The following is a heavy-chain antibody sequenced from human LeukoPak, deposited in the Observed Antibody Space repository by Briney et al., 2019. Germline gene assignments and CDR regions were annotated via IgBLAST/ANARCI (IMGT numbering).Heavy chain of an antibody. CDR2: INPNSGDT. CDR3: AGRPDSSGYYRGFDY. D-gene: IGHD3-22*01. Sequence: ASVKVSCKASGYTFTGYYMHWVRQAPGQGLEWMGWINPNSGDTNYAQKFQGRVTMTRDTSISTAYMELSRLRSDDTAVYYCAGRPDSSGYYRGFDYWGQGTLVTVSS. J-gene: IGHJ4*02. V-gene: IGHV1-2*02. CDR1: GYTFTGYY.